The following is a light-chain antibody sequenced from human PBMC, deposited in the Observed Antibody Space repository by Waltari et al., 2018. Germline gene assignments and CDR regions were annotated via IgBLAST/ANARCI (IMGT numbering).Light chain of an antibody. CDR3: MQATQFPRT. J-gene: IGKJ1*01. Sequence: IVMTQTPLSSPVTLGQPASISCRSGQSLVHSNGNTYLSWLHQRPGQPPRLLIYKISHRFSGVPDRFSGSGAGTDFTLKISRVEAEDVGVYYCMQATQFPRTFGQGTKVEIK. CDR2: KIS. V-gene: IGKV2-24*01. CDR1: QSLVHSNGNTY.